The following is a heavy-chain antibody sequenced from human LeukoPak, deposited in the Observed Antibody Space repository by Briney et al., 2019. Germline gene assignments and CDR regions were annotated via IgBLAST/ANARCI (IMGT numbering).Heavy chain of an antibody. CDR1: GGSISSGGYY. Sequence: SETLSLTCTVSGGSISSGGYYWSWLRQPPGRGLEWVGYIYHSGSTYYNPSLKSRVTISVDRSKNQFSLKLSSVTAADTAVYYCARQFQSDAFDIWGQGTMVTVSS. J-gene: IGHJ3*02. V-gene: IGHV4-30-2*01. CDR3: ARQFQSDAFDI. CDR2: IYHSGST.